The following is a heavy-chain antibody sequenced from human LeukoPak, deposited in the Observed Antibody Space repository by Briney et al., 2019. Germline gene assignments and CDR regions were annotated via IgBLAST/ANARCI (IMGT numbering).Heavy chain of an antibody. J-gene: IGHJ4*02. V-gene: IGHV3-33*01. CDR1: GFTFSRYG. Sequence: PGGSLRLSCAASGFTFSRYGMHWVRQAPGKGLEWVAVIWYDGNNKYYADSVKGRFTISRDNSKNTLYLQMNSLRAEDTAVYYCARDTAMVTNYFDYWGQGTLVTVSS. CDR2: IWYDGNNK. D-gene: IGHD5-18*01. CDR3: ARDTAMVTNYFDY.